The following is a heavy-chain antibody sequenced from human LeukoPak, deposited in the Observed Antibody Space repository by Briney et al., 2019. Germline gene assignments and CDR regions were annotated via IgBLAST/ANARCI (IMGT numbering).Heavy chain of an antibody. V-gene: IGHV4-39*01. D-gene: IGHD6-25*01. CDR3: ARHPSSAWHADY. CDR2: ISYGGTT. J-gene: IGHJ4*02. Sequence: SETLSLTCTVSGGSISTSSYCWGWIRQPPGKGLEWIGSISYGGTTYYNPSLKSRVTISVDTSNNQFSLRLSSVTAADTAVYFCARHPSSAWHADYWGQGTLVTVSS. CDR1: GGSISTSSYC.